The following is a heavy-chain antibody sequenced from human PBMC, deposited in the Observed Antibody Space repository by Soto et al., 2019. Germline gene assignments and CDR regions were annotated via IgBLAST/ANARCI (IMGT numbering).Heavy chain of an antibody. J-gene: IGHJ1*01. CDR2: VNPSGGST. Sequence: SXKVSFKASGYIXTAYSMDLVRQAPGQGLEWMGVVNPSGGSTNYAQKFQGRITMTRDKSTSTVYMDLSSLTSEETAVYYCAREENCSDGICYSEYFQRWGQGTLVTVPS. CDR1: GYIXTAYS. CDR3: AREENCSDGICYSEYFQR. D-gene: IGHD2-15*01. V-gene: IGHV1-46*01.